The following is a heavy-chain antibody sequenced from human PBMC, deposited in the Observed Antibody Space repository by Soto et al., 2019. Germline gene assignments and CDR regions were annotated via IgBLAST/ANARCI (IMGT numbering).Heavy chain of an antibody. D-gene: IGHD1-26*01. CDR2: INPSGGST. Sequence: WASVKVSCKASGYTFTSYYMHWVRQAPGQGLEWMGIINPSGGSTSYAQKFQGRVTMTRDTSTSTVYMKLSSLRSEDTAVYYCAGEAYSGSYPPYYYYGMDVWGQGTTVTVSS. CDR3: AGEAYSGSYPPYYYYGMDV. V-gene: IGHV1-46*01. CDR1: GYTFTSYY. J-gene: IGHJ6*02.